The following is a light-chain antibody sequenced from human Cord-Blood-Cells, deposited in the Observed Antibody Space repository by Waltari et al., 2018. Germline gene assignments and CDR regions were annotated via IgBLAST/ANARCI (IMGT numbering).Light chain of an antibody. CDR3: QQYNSYG. J-gene: IGKJ1*01. V-gene: IGKV1-5*03. Sequence: IQMTQSPSTLSASVGDRVTITCRASQSISSWLAWYQQKPGKAPKLLIYKASSLESGVPSRFSGSGSGTEFTLTISSLQPDDFATYYCQQYNSYGFGQGTKVEIK. CDR1: QSISSW. CDR2: KAS.